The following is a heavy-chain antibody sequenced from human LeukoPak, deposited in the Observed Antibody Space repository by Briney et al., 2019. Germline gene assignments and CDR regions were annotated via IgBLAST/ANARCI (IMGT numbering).Heavy chain of an antibody. CDR3: AREVRYDTSGYPDY. J-gene: IGHJ4*02. Sequence: GASVKVSCKPSGYTFTSYGISWVRQAPGHGLEWMGGISAYNGNTNYAQKLQGRVTMTTDTSTSTAYMELRSLRSDDTAVDYCAREVRYDTSGYPDYWGQGTLVTVSS. CDR1: GYTFTSYG. V-gene: IGHV1-18*01. D-gene: IGHD3-22*01. CDR2: ISAYNGNT.